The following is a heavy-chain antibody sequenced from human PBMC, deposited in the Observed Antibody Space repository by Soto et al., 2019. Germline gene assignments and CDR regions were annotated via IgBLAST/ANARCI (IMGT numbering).Heavy chain of an antibody. J-gene: IGHJ3*01. V-gene: IGHV1-18*01. CDR2: ISANNGNT. Sequence: ASVKVSCKASGYTFTTFGISWVRQAPGQGLEWVGWISANNGNTIYAQKFQGRVIMTMDTSTTTVYMELRSLRPDDTAVYLCAREGILGLFDAYDLWGQGTMVTVSS. CDR3: AREGILGLFDAYDL. CDR1: GYTFTTFG. D-gene: IGHD3-3*01.